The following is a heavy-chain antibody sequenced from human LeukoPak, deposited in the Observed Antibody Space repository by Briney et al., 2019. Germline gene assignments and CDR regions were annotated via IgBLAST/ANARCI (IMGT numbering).Heavy chain of an antibody. Sequence: GASVTVSCKASGYTFTGYYMHWVRQAPGQGLEWMGWINPNSGGTNYAQKFQGRVTMTRDTSTSTVYMELSSLRSEDTAVYYCARENVDCSSTSCYFDYWGQGTLVTVSS. CDR3: ARENVDCSSTSCYFDY. D-gene: IGHD2-2*01. V-gene: IGHV1-2*02. CDR2: INPNSGGT. J-gene: IGHJ4*02. CDR1: GYTFTGYY.